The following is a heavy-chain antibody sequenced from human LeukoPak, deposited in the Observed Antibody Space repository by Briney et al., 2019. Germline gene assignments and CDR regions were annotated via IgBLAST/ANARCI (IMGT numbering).Heavy chain of an antibody. CDR1: GFTFSSYA. CDR2: ISGSGAYT. CDR3: AKDPAYYYDSSGYYYYDY. D-gene: IGHD3-22*01. J-gene: IGHJ4*02. V-gene: IGHV3-23*01. Sequence: QPGGSLRLSCAASGFTFSSYAMSWVRQAPGKGLEWVSSISGSGAYTYYADSVKGRFTISRDNSKNTLYLQMNSLRAEDTAEYCCAKDPAYYYDSSGYYYYDYWGQRTLVTVSS.